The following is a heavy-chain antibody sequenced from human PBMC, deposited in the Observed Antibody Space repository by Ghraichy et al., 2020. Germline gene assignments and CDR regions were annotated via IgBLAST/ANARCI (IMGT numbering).Heavy chain of an antibody. J-gene: IGHJ6*02. CDR1: GFTFSAYG. Sequence: GESLNISCVASGFTFSAYGMHWVRQAPGKGLEWVAVIWYDGSNEYYADSVQGRFTISRDNSKNTLYLQMNSLRAEDTALYYCAKYSSSSNYYFGMDVWGQGTTVTVSS. CDR3: AKYSSSSNYYFGMDV. D-gene: IGHD6-6*01. CDR2: IWYDGSNE. V-gene: IGHV3-33*06.